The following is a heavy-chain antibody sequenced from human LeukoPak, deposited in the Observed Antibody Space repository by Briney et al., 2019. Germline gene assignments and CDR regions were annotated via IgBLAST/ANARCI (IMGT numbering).Heavy chain of an antibody. CDR3: ARSYCSSTTCGFDP. D-gene: IGHD2-2*01. J-gene: IGHJ5*02. CDR2: ISTSSSYI. Sequence: GGSLSLSCAASGFTFSSYCMNWVRQAPGKGLEWVSSISTSSSYIYYADSLKGRFTISRDNAKNSLYLQMNSLRAEDTAVYYCARSYCSSTTCGFDPWGQGTLVTVSS. V-gene: IGHV3-21*01. CDR1: GFTFSSYC.